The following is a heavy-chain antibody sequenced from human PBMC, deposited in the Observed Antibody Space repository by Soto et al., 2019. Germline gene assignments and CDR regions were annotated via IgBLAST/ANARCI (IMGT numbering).Heavy chain of an antibody. CDR2: INPSSGSV. J-gene: IGHJ4*02. V-gene: IGHV3-21*02. CDR1: GFPFSIFS. Sequence: EVQVVEAGGGLVKPGGSLRLACVVSGFPFSIFSWNWVRQAPGKGLEWVSSINPSSGSVFYAESVKGRFTISRDNAKNTLYLQINSLRAEDTAVYYCARPRGPRGYDLLDYRGQGSLVTVSS. D-gene: IGHD5-12*01. CDR3: ARPRGPRGYDLLDY.